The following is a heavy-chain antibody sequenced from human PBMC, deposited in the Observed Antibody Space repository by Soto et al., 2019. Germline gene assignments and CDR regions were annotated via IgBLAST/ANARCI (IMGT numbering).Heavy chain of an antibody. Sequence: TGGSLRLSCAASGFTFSSYAMSWVRQAPGKGLEWVSSIPGSSSTTYYADSVKGRFTISRDNSKNMLYLQMNSQRAEDTAVYYCAKDVPPFAGAANYFDYWGQGTPVTVSS. CDR2: IPGSSSTT. CDR1: GFTFSSYA. V-gene: IGHV3-23*01. CDR3: AKDVPPFAGAANYFDY. J-gene: IGHJ4*02. D-gene: IGHD7-27*01.